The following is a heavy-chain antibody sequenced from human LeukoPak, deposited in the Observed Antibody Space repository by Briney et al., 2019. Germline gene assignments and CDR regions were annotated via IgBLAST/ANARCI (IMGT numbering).Heavy chain of an antibody. CDR1: GGSISSYY. V-gene: IGHV4-59*01. J-gene: IGHJ5*02. D-gene: IGHD3-22*01. CDR3: AREGGDYYDSSGYYGWFDP. Sequence: NPSETLSLTCTVSGGSISSYYWSWIRQPPGKGLEWIGYIYYSGSTNYNPSLKSRVTISVDTSKNQFSLKLSSVTAADTAVYYCAREGGDYYDSSGYYGWFDPWGQGTLVTVSS. CDR2: IYYSGST.